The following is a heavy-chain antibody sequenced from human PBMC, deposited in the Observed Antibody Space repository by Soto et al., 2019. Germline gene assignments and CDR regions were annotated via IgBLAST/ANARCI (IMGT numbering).Heavy chain of an antibody. CDR2: IYYSGST. V-gene: IGHV4-31*03. Sequence: PSETLSLTCTVSGGSISSGGYYWSWIRQHPGKGLEWIGYIYYSGSTYYNPSLKSRVTISVDTSKNQFSLKLSSLRAEDTAVYYCAKGPLGSGYDLDYWGQGTLVTVSS. J-gene: IGHJ4*02. D-gene: IGHD5-12*01. CDR3: AKGPLGSGYDLDY. CDR1: GGSISSGGYY.